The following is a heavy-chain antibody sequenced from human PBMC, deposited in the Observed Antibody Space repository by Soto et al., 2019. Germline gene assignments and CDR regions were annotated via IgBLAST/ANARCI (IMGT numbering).Heavy chain of an antibody. Sequence: GGSLRLSCAASGFTFTTNAMSWVRQAPGKGLEWVSAISGSGGSTYYVDSVKGRFTISRDNSKNTLYLQMNSLRAEDTAVYYCAREGSSNWAPDSWGQGTLVTVSS. V-gene: IGHV3-23*01. J-gene: IGHJ4*02. CDR2: ISGSGGST. CDR1: GFTFTTNA. D-gene: IGHD4-4*01. CDR3: AREGSSNWAPDS.